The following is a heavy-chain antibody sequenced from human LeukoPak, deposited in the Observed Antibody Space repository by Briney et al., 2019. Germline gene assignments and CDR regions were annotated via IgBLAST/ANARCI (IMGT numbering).Heavy chain of an antibody. Sequence: GASVKVSCKASGYTFTSYGISWVRQAPGQGLEWMGGIIPIFGTANYAQKFQGRVTITTDESTSTAYMELSSLRSEDTAVYYCARVCPHCSSTSRYQGAFDIWGQGTMVTVSS. CDR1: GYTFTSYG. V-gene: IGHV1-69*05. J-gene: IGHJ3*02. D-gene: IGHD2-2*01. CDR2: IIPIFGTA. CDR3: ARVCPHCSSTSRYQGAFDI.